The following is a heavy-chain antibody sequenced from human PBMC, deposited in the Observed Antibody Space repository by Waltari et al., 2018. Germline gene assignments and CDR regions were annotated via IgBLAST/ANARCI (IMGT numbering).Heavy chain of an antibody. D-gene: IGHD2-2*02. Sequence: QVQLQESGPGLVKPSETLSLTCTVSGGSISSYYWSWIRQPAGKGLEWIGRIYTSGSTNYNPSLKSRVTMSVDTSKNQFSRKLSSVTAADTAVYYCARDLSCSSTSCYTKEKYNWFDPWGQGTLVTVSS. CDR2: IYTSGST. J-gene: IGHJ5*02. CDR3: ARDLSCSSTSCYTKEKYNWFDP. CDR1: GGSISSYY. V-gene: IGHV4-4*07.